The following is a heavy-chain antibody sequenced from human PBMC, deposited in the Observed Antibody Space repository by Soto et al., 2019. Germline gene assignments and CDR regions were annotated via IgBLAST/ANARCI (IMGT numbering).Heavy chain of an antibody. J-gene: IGHJ6*02. Sequence: QVHLVESGGGVVQPGRTLRLSCAASGFTFGSYGMHWVRQAPGKGLEWVAGISYDGSKKYYGESVKGRFTISSDNSKNTLYLQMNSLRVEDTAVYYCAKAIENYSTGYYTPFYYFGVDVWGQGTTITVSS. D-gene: IGHD3-22*01. CDR3: AKAIENYSTGYYTPFYYFGVDV. CDR1: GFTFGSYG. CDR2: ISYDGSKK. V-gene: IGHV3-30*18.